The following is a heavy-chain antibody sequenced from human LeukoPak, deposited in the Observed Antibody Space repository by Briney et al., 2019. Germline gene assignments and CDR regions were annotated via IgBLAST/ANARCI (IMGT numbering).Heavy chain of an antibody. CDR1: GFTVSSNY. CDR3: AKLRAVDTPPDAFDI. CDR2: IYSGASI. D-gene: IGHD6-19*01. J-gene: IGHJ3*02. Sequence: GGSLRLSCAASGFTVSSNYMSWVRQAPGKGLEWVSVIYSGASIYYADSVKGRFTVSRDNSKNTLSLQMHSLRAEDTAVYYCAKLRAVDTPPDAFDIWGQGTMVTVSS. V-gene: IGHV3-53*01.